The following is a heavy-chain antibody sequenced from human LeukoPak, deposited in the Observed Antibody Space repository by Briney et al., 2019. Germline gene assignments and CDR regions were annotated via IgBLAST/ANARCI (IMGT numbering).Heavy chain of an antibody. CDR1: GFTVSNNY. CDR2: LYPGGVT. Sequence: GGSLRLSCAASGFTVSNNYMSWVRLAPGKGLEFVSALYPGGVTYYADSVKGRFTISSDTSKNTEDVQMTSLRAEDTAMYYCTRHRVADTTEFAYWGQGTLVTVSA. D-gene: IGHD6-19*01. CDR3: TRHRVADTTEFAY. J-gene: IGHJ4*02. V-gene: IGHV3-53*05.